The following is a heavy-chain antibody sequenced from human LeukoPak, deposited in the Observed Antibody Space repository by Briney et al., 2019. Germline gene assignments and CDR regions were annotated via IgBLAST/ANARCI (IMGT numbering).Heavy chain of an antibody. CDR2: ISGSGGST. J-gene: IGHJ4*02. Sequence: GGSLRLSCVTSGFTFSSYAMTWVRQAPGKGLEWVSGISGSGGSTYYADSVKGRFTISRDNSKNMLYLQMNSLTVGDTAEYYCAKAKGSGLKWYFDYWGQGTLVTVSS. CDR3: AKAKGSGLKWYFDY. V-gene: IGHV3-23*01. D-gene: IGHD6-19*01. CDR1: GFTFSSYA.